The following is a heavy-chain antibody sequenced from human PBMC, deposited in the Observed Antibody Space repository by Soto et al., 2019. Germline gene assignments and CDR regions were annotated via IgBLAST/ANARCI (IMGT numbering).Heavy chain of an antibody. CDR3: AKDRDYYYDSSGPTFDY. D-gene: IGHD3-22*01. CDR1: GFTFSSYA. Sequence: EVQLLESGGGLVQPGGSLRLSCAASGFTFSSYAMSWVRQAPGKGLEWVSAISGSGGSTYYADSVKGRFTISRDNSKNTLYLQMNSLSAEDTAVYYCAKDRDYYYDSSGPTFDYWGQGTLVTVSS. J-gene: IGHJ4*02. CDR2: ISGSGGST. V-gene: IGHV3-23*01.